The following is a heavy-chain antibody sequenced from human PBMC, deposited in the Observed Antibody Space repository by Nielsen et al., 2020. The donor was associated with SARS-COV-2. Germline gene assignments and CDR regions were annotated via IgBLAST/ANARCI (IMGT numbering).Heavy chain of an antibody. CDR2: TNTDGSST. V-gene: IGHV3-74*01. D-gene: IGHD5-24*01. CDR3: ARSEGPYKYFDP. Sequence: GGSLRLSCAAYGFTFSSYWMYGVRQAPGKGLVWVSRTNTDGSSTNYADSVKGRFTIPRDNAKNTLYLQMNSLRAEDTAVYYCARSEGPYKYFDPWGQGTLVTVSS. J-gene: IGHJ5*02. CDR1: GFTFSSYW.